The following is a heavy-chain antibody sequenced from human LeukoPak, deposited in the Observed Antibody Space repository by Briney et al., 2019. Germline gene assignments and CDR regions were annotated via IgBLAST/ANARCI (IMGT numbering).Heavy chain of an antibody. D-gene: IGHD6-19*01. Sequence: PGGSLRLSCAASGFTFSSYSMNSVRQAPGKGLEWVSSISSSSCYIYYADSVKGRFTISRDNAKNSLYLQMNSLRAEDTAVYYCASVLAVAGSQVDYWGQGTLVTVSS. J-gene: IGHJ4*02. CDR1: GFTFSSYS. V-gene: IGHV3-21*01. CDR2: ISSSSCYI. CDR3: ASVLAVAGSQVDY.